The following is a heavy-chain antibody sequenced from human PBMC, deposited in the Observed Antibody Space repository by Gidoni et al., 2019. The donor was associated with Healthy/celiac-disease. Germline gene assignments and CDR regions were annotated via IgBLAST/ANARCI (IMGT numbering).Heavy chain of an antibody. CDR1: GVTFSSYA. CDR3: AVLLVTRIAVAGTFYGMDV. Sequence: QVQLVPSGAEVKKPGSSVNVSCTASGVTFSSYAISWVRQAPGQVLEVMVRIIPSLGRANYAQKFQGRVTITADKSTSTAYMELSSLISEDTAVYYCAVLLVTRIAVAGTFYGMDVWGQGTTVTVSS. CDR2: IIPSLGRA. D-gene: IGHD6-19*01. V-gene: IGHV1-69*04. J-gene: IGHJ6*02.